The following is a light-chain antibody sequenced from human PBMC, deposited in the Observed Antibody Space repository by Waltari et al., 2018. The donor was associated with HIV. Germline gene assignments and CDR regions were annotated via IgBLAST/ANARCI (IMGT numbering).Light chain of an antibody. J-gene: IGLJ1*01. CDR2: GNN. Sequence: HSVLTQPPSVSGAPGHKVTISCTGSRSNIGASFDLHWYQQVPGTAPRLLIHGNNYRPSGVPDRFSGSKSGTSASLAITGLQAEDEADYYCQSYDGSLGGYVFGTGTAVTVL. V-gene: IGLV1-40*01. CDR1: RSNIGASFD. CDR3: QSYDGSLGGYV.